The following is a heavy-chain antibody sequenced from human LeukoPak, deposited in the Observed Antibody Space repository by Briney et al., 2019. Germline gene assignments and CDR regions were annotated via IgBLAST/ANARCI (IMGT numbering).Heavy chain of an antibody. CDR3: ARLRSGSYDNYFDY. J-gene: IGHJ4*02. V-gene: IGHV3-30*03. D-gene: IGHD1-26*01. CDR1: GFAFSSYD. CDR2: ISYDGSDK. Sequence: GGSLRLSCAASGFAFSSYDMHWVRQAPGKGLEWVAVISYDGSDKYYVDSVKGRFTISRDNSKNTLYLQMNSLTADDAAVYYCARLRSGSYDNYFDYWGQGTLVTVSS.